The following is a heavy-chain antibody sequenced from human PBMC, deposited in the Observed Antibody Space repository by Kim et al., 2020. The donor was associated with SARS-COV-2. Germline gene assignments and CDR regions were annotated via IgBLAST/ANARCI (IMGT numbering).Heavy chain of an antibody. Sequence: ASVKVSCKASGYTFTSNGISWVRQAPGQGLEWMGWISTYNGNINYAQKFQGRVIMTTDISTSTAYMELRNLRSDDTALYYCTRDLSSSYFGGYNWFDPWGQGTLVTVSS. J-gene: IGHJ5*02. V-gene: IGHV1-18*01. D-gene: IGHD6-13*01. CDR1: GYTFTSNG. CDR2: ISTYNGNI. CDR3: TRDLSSSYFGGYNWFDP.